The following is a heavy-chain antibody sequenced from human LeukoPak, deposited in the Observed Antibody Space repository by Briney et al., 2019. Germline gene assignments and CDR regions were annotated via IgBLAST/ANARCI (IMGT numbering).Heavy chain of an antibody. CDR2: IYYSGST. V-gene: IGHV4-39*01. CDR3: AKSSGWNPGDY. J-gene: IGHJ4*02. D-gene: IGHD6-19*01. CDR1: GGSISSSSYY. Sequence: SGTLSLTCTVSGGSISSSSYYWGWIRQPPGKGLEWIGSIYYSGSTYYNPSLKSRVTISVDTSKNQFSLKLSSVTAADTAVYYCAKSSGWNPGDYWGQGTLVTVSS.